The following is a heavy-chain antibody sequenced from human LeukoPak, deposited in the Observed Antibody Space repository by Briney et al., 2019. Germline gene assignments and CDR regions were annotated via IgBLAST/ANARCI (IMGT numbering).Heavy chain of an antibody. V-gene: IGHV3-23*01. Sequence: GGSLRLSCAASGFTFSSYAMTWVRQAPGKGLEWVSGISGSGESKYYADSVKGRFTISRDNAKNTLYLQMNSLRAEDTAVYYCAKVVNSGYYYYFDYWGQGTLVTVSS. J-gene: IGHJ4*02. D-gene: IGHD3-22*01. CDR2: ISGSGESK. CDR1: GFTFSSYA. CDR3: AKVVNSGYYYYFDY.